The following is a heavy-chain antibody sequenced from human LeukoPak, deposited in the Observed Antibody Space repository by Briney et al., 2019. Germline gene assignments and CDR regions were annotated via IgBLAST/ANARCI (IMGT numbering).Heavy chain of an antibody. Sequence: PGGSLRLSCTAAGFTFSSYAMNWVRQAPGEGLDWVAVITNGGTTYYSDYVKGRFTISRDNSKSTLFLQMNSLRAEDTAIYYCTKDLSALQWAGDETTVTEGYWGQGTLVTVSS. CDR3: TKDLSALQWAGDETTVTEGY. CDR2: ITNGGTT. V-gene: IGHV3-23*01. D-gene: IGHD4-17*01. CDR1: GFTFSSYA. J-gene: IGHJ4*02.